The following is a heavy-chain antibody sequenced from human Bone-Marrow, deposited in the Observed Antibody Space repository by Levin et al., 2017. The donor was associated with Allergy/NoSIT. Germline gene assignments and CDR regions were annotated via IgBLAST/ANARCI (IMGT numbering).Heavy chain of an antibody. D-gene: IGHD2-15*01. CDR3: ARRVGYYYYMDV. V-gene: IGHV1-69*13. CDR1: GGTFSSYA. Sequence: GASVKVSCKASGGTFSSYAISWVRQAPGQGLEWMGGIIPIFGTANYAQKFQGRVTITADESTSTAYMELSSLRSEDTAVYYCARRVGYYYYMDVWGKGTTVTVSS. CDR2: IIPIFGTA. J-gene: IGHJ6*03.